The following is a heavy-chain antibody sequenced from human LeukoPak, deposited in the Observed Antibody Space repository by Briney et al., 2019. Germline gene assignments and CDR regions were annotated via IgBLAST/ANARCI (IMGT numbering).Heavy chain of an antibody. CDR2: ISYDGSNK. Sequence: GRSLRLSCAASGFTFSSYAMHWVRQAPGKGLEWVAVISYDGSNKYYADSVKGRFTISRDNSKNTLYLQMNSLRAEDTAVYYCARDRVIFGVVIPYDPWGQGTLVTVSS. V-gene: IGHV3-30*01. CDR3: ARDRVIFGVVIPYDP. CDR1: GFTFSSYA. J-gene: IGHJ5*02. D-gene: IGHD3-3*02.